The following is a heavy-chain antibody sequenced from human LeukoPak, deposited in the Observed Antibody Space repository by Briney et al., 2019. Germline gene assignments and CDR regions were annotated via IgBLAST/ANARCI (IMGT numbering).Heavy chain of an antibody. V-gene: IGHV1-69*13. CDR3: ARDSYGSGSYSTEGGFDY. CDR2: IIPIFGTA. CDR1: GYTFTSYD. Sequence: SVKVSCKASGYTFTSYDINWVRQAPGQGLEWMGGIIPIFGTANYAQKFQGRVTITADESTSTAYMELSSLRSEDTAVYYCARDSYGSGSYSTEGGFDYWGQGTLVTVSS. D-gene: IGHD3-10*01. J-gene: IGHJ4*02.